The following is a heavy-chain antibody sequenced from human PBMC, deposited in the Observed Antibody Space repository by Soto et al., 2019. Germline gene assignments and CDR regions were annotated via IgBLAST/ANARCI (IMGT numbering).Heavy chain of an antibody. CDR1: GFTLSSYW. CDR3: ASDAILMFGEGAYAFDI. J-gene: IGHJ3*02. CDR2: IKQDGSEK. D-gene: IGHD3-10*02. Sequence: PGGSLRLSCAASGFTLSSYWMSWVRQAPGKGLEWVANIKQDGSEKYYVDSVKGRFTISRDNAKNSLYLQMNSLRAEDTAVYYCASDAILMFGEGAYAFDIWGQGTMVTVSS. V-gene: IGHV3-7*05.